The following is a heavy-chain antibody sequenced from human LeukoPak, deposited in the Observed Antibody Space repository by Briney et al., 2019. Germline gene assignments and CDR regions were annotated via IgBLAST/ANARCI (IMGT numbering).Heavy chain of an antibody. CDR3: ARVSYDQWFGNDY. CDR2: IYYSGST. D-gene: IGHD3-10*01. CDR1: GGSISSGDYY. V-gene: IGHV4-30-4*01. Sequence: PSETLSLTCTVSGGSISSGDYYWSWIRQPPGKGLEWIGYIYYSGSTYYNPSLKSRVTISVDTSKNQFSLKLSFVTAADTAVYYCARVSYDQWFGNDYWGQGTLVTVSS. J-gene: IGHJ4*02.